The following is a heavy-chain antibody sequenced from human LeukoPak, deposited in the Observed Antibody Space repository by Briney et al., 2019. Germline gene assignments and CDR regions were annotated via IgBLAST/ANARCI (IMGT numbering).Heavy chain of an antibody. V-gene: IGHV3-33*01. D-gene: IGHD3-16*01. CDR1: GFTFSSYG. Sequence: GRSLRLSCAASGFTFSSYGMHWVRQAPGKGPEWVAVIWYDGSNKYYADSVKGRFTISRGNSKNTLYLQMNSLRAEDTAVYYCARDFGDLKRAFDIWGQGTMVTVSS. CDR2: IWYDGSNK. CDR3: ARDFGDLKRAFDI. J-gene: IGHJ3*02.